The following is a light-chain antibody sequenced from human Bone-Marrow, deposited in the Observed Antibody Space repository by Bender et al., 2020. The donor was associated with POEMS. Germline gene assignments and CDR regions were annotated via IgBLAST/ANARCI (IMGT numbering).Light chain of an antibody. V-gene: IGLV3-21*02. J-gene: IGLJ2*01. Sequence: STVLTQPPSVSVAPGQTARITCGGNNIGTESVHWYQQKPGQAPVLVVYDDSDRPSGIPERFSGSKSGNTASLTVSGLQAEDEADYYCNSYADSNTLVFGGGTKLTVL. CDR1: NIGTES. CDR3: NSYADSNTLV. CDR2: DDS.